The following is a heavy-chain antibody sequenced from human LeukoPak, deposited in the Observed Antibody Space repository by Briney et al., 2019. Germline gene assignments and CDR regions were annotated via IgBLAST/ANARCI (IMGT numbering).Heavy chain of an antibody. CDR2: IYTSGSGST. Sequence: SQTLSLTCSVSGGSISSDTYYWSWIRQPAGKGLEWIGHIYTSGSGSTYYNPSLKSRVTISVDTSKNQFSLELSSVTAADTAVYYCTRHSDFDNSFDHWGQGTLVTVSS. J-gene: IGHJ4*02. V-gene: IGHV4-61*09. D-gene: IGHD5-12*01. CDR1: GGSISSDTYY. CDR3: TRHSDFDNSFDH.